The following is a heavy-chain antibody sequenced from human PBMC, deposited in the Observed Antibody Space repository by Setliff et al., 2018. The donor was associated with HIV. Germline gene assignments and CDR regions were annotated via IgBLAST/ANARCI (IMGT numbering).Heavy chain of an antibody. Sequence: PGGSLRLSCAASGFTFSNHWMYWVRQVPGKGLVWVSRISSDGTSKSYADSVKGRFTISRDNTKNTLYLQMNSLRAEDTAVYYCASGREQGLRHAFDIWGQGAMVTVSS. CDR1: GFTFSNHW. D-gene: IGHD4-17*01. CDR2: ISSDGTSK. V-gene: IGHV3-74*01. CDR3: ASGREQGLRHAFDI. J-gene: IGHJ3*02.